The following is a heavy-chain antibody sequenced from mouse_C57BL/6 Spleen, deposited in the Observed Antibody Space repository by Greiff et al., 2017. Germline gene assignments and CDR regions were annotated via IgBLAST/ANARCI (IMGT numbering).Heavy chain of an antibody. D-gene: IGHD2-2*01. CDR2: IYPGDGDT. Sequence: QVQLKQSGAELVKPGASVKISCKASGYAFSSYWMNWVKQRPGKGLEWIGQIYPGDGDTNYNGKFKGKATLTADKSSSTAYMQLSSLTSEDSAVYFCARVYGYDDYAMDYWGQGTSVTVSS. CDR3: ARVYGYDDYAMDY. V-gene: IGHV1-80*01. J-gene: IGHJ4*01. CDR1: GYAFSSYW.